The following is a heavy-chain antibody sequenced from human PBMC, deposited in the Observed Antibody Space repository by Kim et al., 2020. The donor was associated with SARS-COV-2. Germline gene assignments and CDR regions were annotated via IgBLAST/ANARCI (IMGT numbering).Heavy chain of an antibody. CDR3: AKSGYLSFFRH. Sequence: ASVKVSCKASEYTFAGSYIHWVRQAPGRGLEWMGRVSPNSGATDYAQKFHGRVAMTSETSIGTAYMEMSGLGPDDTATYFCAKSGYLSFFRHWGQGTLVT. V-gene: IGHV1-2*06. CDR2: VSPNSGAT. D-gene: IGHD3-3*01. J-gene: IGHJ1*01. CDR1: EYTFAGSY.